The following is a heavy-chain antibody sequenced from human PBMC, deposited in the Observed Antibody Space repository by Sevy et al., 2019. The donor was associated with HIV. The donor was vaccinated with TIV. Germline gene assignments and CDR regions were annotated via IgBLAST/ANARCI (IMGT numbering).Heavy chain of an antibody. D-gene: IGHD2-2*02. Sequence: ASVKVSCKASSYTVGSYGITWVRQAPGQGLEWMGWISTYNGNTKYAQKLQGRATLTTDTSTSTVYMELTNLRSDDKAVYFCARGASIPATIPDYFDYWGQGTLVTVSS. CDR1: SYTVGSYG. CDR3: ARGASIPATIPDYFDY. J-gene: IGHJ4*02. V-gene: IGHV1-18*01. CDR2: ISTYNGNT.